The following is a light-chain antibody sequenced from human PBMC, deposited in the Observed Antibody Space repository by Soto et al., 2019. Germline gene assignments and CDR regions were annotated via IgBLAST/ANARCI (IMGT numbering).Light chain of an antibody. CDR2: DNN. V-gene: IGLV1-51*01. CDR1: SSNIGNNY. CDR3: GTWDNNLSAWV. J-gene: IGLJ3*02. Sequence: QSVLTQPPSVSAAPGQKVTISCSGSSSNIGNNYVSWHHHLPGTAPKLLIYDNNKRPPGIPDRFSGSRSGTSATLGITGLQTGDEADYYCGTWDNNLSAWVFGGGTKLTVL.